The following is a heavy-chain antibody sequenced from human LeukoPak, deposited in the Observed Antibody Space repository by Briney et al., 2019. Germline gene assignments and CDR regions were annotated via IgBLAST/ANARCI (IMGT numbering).Heavy chain of an antibody. Sequence: GGSLRLSCAASGFSFDSYAMSWVRQAPGKGLEWVSAITSSGDSTYYADSVKGRFTISRDNSKNTVFLQMNSLRAEDTAIYYCARDEASWYFDLWGRGTLVTVSS. CDR2: ITSSGDST. CDR3: ARDEASWYFDL. J-gene: IGHJ2*01. V-gene: IGHV3-23*01. CDR1: GFSFDSYA.